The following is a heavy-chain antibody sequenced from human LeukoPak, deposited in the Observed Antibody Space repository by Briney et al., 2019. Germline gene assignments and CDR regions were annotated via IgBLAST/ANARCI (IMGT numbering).Heavy chain of an antibody. Sequence: GGSLRLSCAASGFSVGTNYMTWVRQAPGKGLEWASMIYAGGNTYYADSVKGRSTISRDNSRNTLYLQMHSLRAEDTAVYYCAKDRAYISSWYGCSTPWGQGTLVTVSS. V-gene: IGHV3-53*01. D-gene: IGHD6-13*01. CDR3: AKDRAYISSWYGCSTP. CDR1: GFSVGTNY. CDR2: IYAGGNT. J-gene: IGHJ5*02.